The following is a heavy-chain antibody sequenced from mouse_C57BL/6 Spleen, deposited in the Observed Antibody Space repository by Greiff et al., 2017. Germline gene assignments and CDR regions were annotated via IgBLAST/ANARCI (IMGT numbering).Heavy chain of an antibody. J-gene: IGHJ3*01. CDR1: GYTFTDYE. D-gene: IGHD2-3*01. CDR2: IDPDTGGT. V-gene: IGHV1-15*01. CDR3: TRDGYSWFAY. Sequence: QVQLQQSGAELVRPGASVTLSCKASGYTFTDYEMHWVKQTPVHGLEWIGAIDPDTGGTAYNQKFKGKAILTAAKSSSTAYMGLRSLTSEDSAVYYCTRDGYSWFAYWGQGTLVTVSA.